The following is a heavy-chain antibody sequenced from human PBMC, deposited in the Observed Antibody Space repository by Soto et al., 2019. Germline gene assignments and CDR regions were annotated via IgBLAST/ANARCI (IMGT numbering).Heavy chain of an antibody. Sequence: PGGSLRLSCAASGFTFSSYGMHWVRQAPGKGLEWVAVIWYDGSNKYYADSVEGRFTTSRDNSKNTLYLQMNSLRAEDTAVYYCARDGARITIFGVVHDAFDIWGQGTTVTVSS. CDR3: ARDGARITIFGVVHDAFDI. CDR1: GFTFSSYG. J-gene: IGHJ3*02. V-gene: IGHV3-33*01. CDR2: IWYDGSNK. D-gene: IGHD3-3*01.